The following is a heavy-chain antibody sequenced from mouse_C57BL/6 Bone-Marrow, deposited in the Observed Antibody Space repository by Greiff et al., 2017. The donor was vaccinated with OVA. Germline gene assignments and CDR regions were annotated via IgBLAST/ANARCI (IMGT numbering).Heavy chain of an antibody. CDR1: GYTFTSYW. D-gene: IGHD3-2*02. J-gene: IGHJ2*01. Sequence: VQLQQPGAELVMPGASVKLSCKASGYTFTSYWMHWVKQRPGQGLEWFGEIDPSDSYTNYNPKFKGKFTLTVDKSSSTAYMQLSSLTSGDSAVYYCALGAAQSYFDYWGQGTTLTVSS. V-gene: IGHV1-69*01. CDR3: ALGAAQSYFDY. CDR2: IDPSDSYT.